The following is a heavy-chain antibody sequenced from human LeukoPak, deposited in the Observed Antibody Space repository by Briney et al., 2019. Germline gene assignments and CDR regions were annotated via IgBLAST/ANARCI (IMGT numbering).Heavy chain of an antibody. D-gene: IGHD6-19*01. J-gene: IGHJ4*02. CDR1: GGSISLSYYY. Sequence: SETLSLTCSVSGGSISLSYYYWGWIRQPPGKALEWIGSVYYSGTTSYNPSLKSRDTISVDMSKNHFSLRLSSVTAADTAMYYCARGTLYSGWSYCFDYWGQGSQVTVSS. V-gene: IGHV4-39*07. CDR3: ARGTLYSGWSYCFDY. CDR2: VYYSGTT.